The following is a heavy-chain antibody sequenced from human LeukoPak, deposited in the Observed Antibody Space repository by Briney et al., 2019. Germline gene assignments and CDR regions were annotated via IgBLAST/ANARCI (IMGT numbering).Heavy chain of an antibody. CDR3: ARDIGVITSHNWFDP. CDR1: GYTFTNYA. CDR2: INPGNGDT. D-gene: IGHD3-22*01. V-gene: IGHV1-3*01. Sequence: ASVKVSCKGSGYTFTNYAVHWVRQAPGQRLEWLGWINPGNGDTKYSQNFQGRVTVTSDTSAATAYVELSSLRSEDTAVYYCARDIGVITSHNWFDPWGQGTLVTVSS. J-gene: IGHJ5*02.